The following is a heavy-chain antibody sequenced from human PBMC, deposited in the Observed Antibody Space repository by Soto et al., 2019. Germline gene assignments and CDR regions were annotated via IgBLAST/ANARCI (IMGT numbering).Heavy chain of an antibody. J-gene: IGHJ5*02. D-gene: IGHD3-3*01. CDR1: GGSISSYY. CDR3: ARASYDFWSGYINWFDP. CDR2: IYYSGST. V-gene: IGHV4-59*01. Sequence: SETLSLTCTVSGGSISSYYWSWIRQPPGKGLEWIGYIYYSGSTNYNPSLKSRVTISVDTSKNQFSLKLSSVTAADTAVYYCARASYDFWSGYINWFDPWGQGTLVTVSS.